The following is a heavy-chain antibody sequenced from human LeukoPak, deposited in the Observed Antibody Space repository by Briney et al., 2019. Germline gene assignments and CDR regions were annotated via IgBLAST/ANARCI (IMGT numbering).Heavy chain of an antibody. D-gene: IGHD1-26*01. CDR2: VNPNSGNT. V-gene: IGHV1-8*01. Sequence: ASVKVSCKASGYTFTSYDIHWVRQATGQGLEWMGWVNPNSGNTGYAQKFQGRVTMTRNTSISTAYMELSSLRSEDTAVYYCARGPRYSGSHFWGQGTLVTVSA. J-gene: IGHJ4*02. CDR3: ARGPRYSGSHF. CDR1: GYTFTSYD.